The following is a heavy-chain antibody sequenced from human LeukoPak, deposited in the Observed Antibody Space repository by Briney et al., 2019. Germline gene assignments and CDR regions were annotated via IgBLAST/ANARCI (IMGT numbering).Heavy chain of an antibody. D-gene: IGHD6-25*01. CDR3: ARGPPIAAYYFDY. V-gene: IGHV3-21*01. J-gene: IGHJ4*02. CDR2: ISSSSSYI. CDR1: GFTFSSYS. Sequence: GGSLRLSGAASGFTFSSYSMNWVRQAPGKGLEWVSSISSSSSYIYYADSVKGRFTSSRDNAKNSLYLQMNSLRAEDTAVYYCARGPPIAAYYFDYWGQGTLVTVSS.